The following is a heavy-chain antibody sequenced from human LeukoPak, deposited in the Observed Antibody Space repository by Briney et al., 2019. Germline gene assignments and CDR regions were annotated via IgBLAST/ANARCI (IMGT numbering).Heavy chain of an antibody. CDR2: ISAYNGNT. CDR3: ARGDDILTGYFRGFDY. Sequence: GASVKVSCKASGYTFTSYGISWVRQAPGQGLEWMGWISAYNGNTNYAQKHQGRVTMTTDTSTSTAYMELRSLRSDDTAVYYCARGDDILTGYFRGFDYWGQGTLVTVSS. CDR1: GYTFTSYG. J-gene: IGHJ4*02. V-gene: IGHV1-18*01. D-gene: IGHD3-9*01.